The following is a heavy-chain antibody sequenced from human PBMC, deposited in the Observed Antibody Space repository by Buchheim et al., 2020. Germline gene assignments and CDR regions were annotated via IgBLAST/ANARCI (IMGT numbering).Heavy chain of an antibody. V-gene: IGHV1-46*01. J-gene: IGHJ6*02. Sequence: QVQLVQSGAEVKKPGASVKVSCKASGYTFTSYYMHWVRQAPGQGLEWMGIINPSGGSTSYAQKFQGRVTMTRDTSTSTVYMELSSLRSEDTAVYYCARDRPPGYGDYNGPYYYYGMDVWGQGTT. CDR2: INPSGGST. CDR3: ARDRPPGYGDYNGPYYYYGMDV. CDR1: GYTFTSYY. D-gene: IGHD4-17*01.